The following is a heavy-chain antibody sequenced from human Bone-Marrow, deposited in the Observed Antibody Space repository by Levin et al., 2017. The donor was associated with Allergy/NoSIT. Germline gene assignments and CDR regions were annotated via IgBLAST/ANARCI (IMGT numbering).Heavy chain of an antibody. CDR3: AREGQQLSEGGFDF. V-gene: IGHV4-59*01. CDR2: IHYTGSA. Sequence: SQTLSLPCSVSGASIRTSYWSWVRQPPGRGLEWIAYIHYTGSANYNPSLRSRATISVDTSKNQFSLKLTSVTAADRAIYYCAREGQQLSEGGFDFWGQGIQVTVSS. J-gene: IGHJ4*02. D-gene: IGHD6-13*01. CDR1: GASIRTSY.